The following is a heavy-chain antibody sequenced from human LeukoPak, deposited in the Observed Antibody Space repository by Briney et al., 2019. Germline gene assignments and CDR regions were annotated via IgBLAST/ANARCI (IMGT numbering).Heavy chain of an antibody. J-gene: IGHJ4*02. CDR3: AKDLNI. D-gene: IGHD2/OR15-2a*01. CDR1: GVTLSSYA. V-gene: IGHV3-23*01. CDR2: ISVSVGST. Sequence: VGSLSLSCAASGVTLSSYAISSGRQAPGNRLEWGSAISVSVGSTYYADSVKGRFTISTDNSKNTLYLQMNSLRAEDTAVYYCAKDLNIRGQGTLVTVSS.